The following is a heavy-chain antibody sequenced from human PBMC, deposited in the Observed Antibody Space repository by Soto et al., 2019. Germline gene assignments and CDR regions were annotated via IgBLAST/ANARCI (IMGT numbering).Heavy chain of an antibody. J-gene: IGHJ6*02. V-gene: IGHV4-31*03. Sequence: QVQLQESGPGLVKPSETLSLTCIVSGGSISGGFYWTWIRQLPGKGLEWIGFFYDSGSTYYNVALMSRLTISVDTSTNQFTLRLTSVTAADTAVYYCARGPRQLGGTFYYGMDTSGQGTSVAVSS. D-gene: IGHD3-16*01. CDR2: FYDSGST. CDR3: ARGPRQLGGTFYYGMDT. CDR1: GGSISGGFY.